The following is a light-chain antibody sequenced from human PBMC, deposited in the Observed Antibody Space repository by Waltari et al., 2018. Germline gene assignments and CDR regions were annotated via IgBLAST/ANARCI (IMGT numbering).Light chain of an antibody. CDR1: QSVSSF. Sequence: EIVLTQSPATLSLSPGERATLSCRASQSVSSFFAWYQQQPGQAPRLLIYDASNRATGIPAMFSGSGSGTDFTLTISSLEPEDFAVYYCQQRGNWPLTFGGGTKVEIK. CDR2: DAS. V-gene: IGKV3-11*01. J-gene: IGKJ4*01. CDR3: QQRGNWPLT.